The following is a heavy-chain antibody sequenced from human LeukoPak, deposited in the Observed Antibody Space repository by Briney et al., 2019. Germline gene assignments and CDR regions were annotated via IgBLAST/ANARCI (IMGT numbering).Heavy chain of an antibody. D-gene: IGHD3-10*01. CDR2: IIPILGIA. CDR1: GGTFSSYA. V-gene: IGHV1-69*04. J-gene: IGHJ3*02. CDR3: AREGYYGSGSYYPSAFDI. Sequence: ASVKVSCKASGGTFSSYAISWVRQAPGQGLEWMGRIIPILGIANCAQKFQGRVTITADKSTSTAYMELSSLRSEDTAVYYCAREGYYGSGSYYPSAFDIWGQGTMVTVSS.